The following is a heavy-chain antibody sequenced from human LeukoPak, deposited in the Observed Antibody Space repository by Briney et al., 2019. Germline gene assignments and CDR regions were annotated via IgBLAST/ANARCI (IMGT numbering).Heavy chain of an antibody. D-gene: IGHD3-10*01. CDR1: GFTINAYA. Sequence: GGSLRLSCAASGFTINAYAMAWVRQPPGKGLEWVSSISSSSDYIYYADSVKGRFTISRDNAKNSLYLQMNSLGVEDTAVYYCYPHYYGSGSLSWLDPWGQGTLVTVSS. J-gene: IGHJ5*02. CDR3: YPHYYGSGSLSWLDP. V-gene: IGHV3-21*01. CDR2: ISSSSDYI.